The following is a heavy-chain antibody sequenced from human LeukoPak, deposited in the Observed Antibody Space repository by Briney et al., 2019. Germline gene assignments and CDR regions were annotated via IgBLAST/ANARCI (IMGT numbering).Heavy chain of an antibody. Sequence: GESLKISCKGSGYSFSDYWIGWVRQMPGKGLEWMGIIYPGDSDTRYSPSFQGQVTISADKSINTAYMQWSSLKALDAAMYYCARRPPPDYDSGSVNYFFDYWGQGTLVTVSS. CDR1: GYSFSDYW. J-gene: IGHJ4*02. D-gene: IGHD3-10*01. CDR2: IYPGDSDT. V-gene: IGHV5-51*01. CDR3: ARRPPPDYDSGSVNYFFDY.